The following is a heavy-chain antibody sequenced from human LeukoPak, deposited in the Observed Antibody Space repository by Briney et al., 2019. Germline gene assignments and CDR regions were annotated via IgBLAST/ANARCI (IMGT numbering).Heavy chain of an antibody. CDR2: IRSKAYGGTA. CDR3: SREVRYFDWFQADY. V-gene: IGHV3-49*03. CDR1: GFTFGDHS. Sequence: PGRSQRLSCSASGFTFGDHSMSWFRQAPGKGLEWVGFIRSKAYGGTAEYAVSVKGRFTISRDDSESIPYLQMDSLKTEDTAVYYCSREVRYFDWFQADYWGQGTLVTVSS. J-gene: IGHJ4*02. D-gene: IGHD3-9*01.